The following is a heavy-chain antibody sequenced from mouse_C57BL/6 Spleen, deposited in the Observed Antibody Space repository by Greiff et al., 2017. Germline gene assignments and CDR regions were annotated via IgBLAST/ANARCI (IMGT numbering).Heavy chain of an antibody. D-gene: IGHD2-12*01. V-gene: IGHV7-3*01. CDR1: GFTFTDYY. Sequence: EVKLVESGGGLVQPGGSLSLSCAASGFTFTDYYMSWVRQPPGKALEWLGFIRNKANGYTTEYSASVKGRFTISRDNSQSILYLQMNALRAEDSATYYCASGELRRVDYWGQGTSVTVSS. CDR3: ASGELRRVDY. CDR2: IRNKANGYTT. J-gene: IGHJ4*01.